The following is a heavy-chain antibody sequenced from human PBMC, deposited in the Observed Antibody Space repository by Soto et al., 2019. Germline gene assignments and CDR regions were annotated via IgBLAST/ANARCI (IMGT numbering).Heavy chain of an antibody. V-gene: IGHV1-3*05. CDR3: AILRWGVVGAPVV. CDR2: INAGNGNT. Sequence: QVQLVQSGAEEKKPGASVKVSCKASGYTFTSYAMHWVRQAPGQRLEWMGWINAGNGNTKYSQKFQGRVTITRDTLASTAYMELSSLRSEDTAVYYCAILRWGVVGAPVVWGQGTVVTVSS. J-gene: IGHJ4*02. D-gene: IGHD2-21*01. CDR1: GYTFTSYA.